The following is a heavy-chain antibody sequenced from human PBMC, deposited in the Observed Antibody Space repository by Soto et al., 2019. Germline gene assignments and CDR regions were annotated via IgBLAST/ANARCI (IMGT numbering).Heavy chain of an antibody. CDR2: IDWDDDK. V-gene: IGHV2-70*04. CDR1: GFSLSTSGMR. CDR3: ARISYDILTGSADYFDY. Sequence: PTLVNPTQTLTLTCTFSGFSLSTSGMRVSWIRQPPGKALEWLARIDWDDDKFYSTSLKTRLTISKDTSKNQVVLTMTNMDPVDTATYYRARISYDILTGSADYFDYWGQGTLVTVSS. J-gene: IGHJ4*02. D-gene: IGHD3-9*01.